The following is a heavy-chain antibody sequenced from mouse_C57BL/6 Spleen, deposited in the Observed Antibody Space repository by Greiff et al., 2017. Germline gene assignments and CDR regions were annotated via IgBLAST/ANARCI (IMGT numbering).Heavy chain of an antibody. V-gene: IGHV5-9-1*02. Sequence: EVMLVESGECLVKPGGSLKLSCAASGFTFSSYAMSWVRQTPEKRLEWVAYISSGGDYIYYADTVKGRFTISRDNARNTLYLQMSSLKSEDTAMYYCTREGTTVVAFDYWGQGTTLTVSS. J-gene: IGHJ2*01. CDR2: ISSGGDYI. CDR1: GFTFSSYA. D-gene: IGHD1-1*01. CDR3: TREGTTVVAFDY.